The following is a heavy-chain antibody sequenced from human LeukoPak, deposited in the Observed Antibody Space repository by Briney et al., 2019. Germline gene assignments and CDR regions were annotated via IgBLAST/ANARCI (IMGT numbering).Heavy chain of an antibody. D-gene: IGHD1-26*01. V-gene: IGHV3-53*01. CDR2: IYSDGST. J-gene: IGHJ4*01. Sequence: PGGSXXLXXXXXGFTFSSXXMNWVRQXPGKGLGWGSIIYSDGSTYYTDSVKGGFTISRDNSKNTVYLQMNSLRAEDTAVYYCQLKEPDYWGHGTLVTVSS. CDR3: QLKEPDY. CDR1: GFTFSSXX.